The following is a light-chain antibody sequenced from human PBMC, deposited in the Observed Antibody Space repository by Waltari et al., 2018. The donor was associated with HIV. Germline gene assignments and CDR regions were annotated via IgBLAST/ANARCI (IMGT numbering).Light chain of an antibody. J-gene: IGKJ4*01. V-gene: IGKV2D-29*01. CDR2: EVS. Sequence: EIVMTQTPPSLSVAPGQAASISCKSSETLLQSDGKTYFYWYVQKTGQPPQLVLYEVSNRFAGVPDRFSGSGSGTDFTLIMSRVEAEDVGVYYCMQSAQFPLTFGGGTKVEIK. CDR3: MQSAQFPLT. CDR1: ETLLQSDGKTY.